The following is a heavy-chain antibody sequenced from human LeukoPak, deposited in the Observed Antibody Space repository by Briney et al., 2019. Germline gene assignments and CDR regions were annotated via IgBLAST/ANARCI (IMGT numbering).Heavy chain of an antibody. Sequence: GGSLRLSCAASGFTFSSYGMSWVRQAPGKGLEWVSAISGSGGSTYYADSVKGRFTISRDNSKNTLYLQMNSLRAEDTAVYYCAREGGESYGTKGPFDYWGQGTLVTVSS. J-gene: IGHJ4*02. CDR1: GFTFSSYG. V-gene: IGHV3-23*01. D-gene: IGHD5-18*01. CDR2: ISGSGGST. CDR3: AREGGESYGTKGPFDY.